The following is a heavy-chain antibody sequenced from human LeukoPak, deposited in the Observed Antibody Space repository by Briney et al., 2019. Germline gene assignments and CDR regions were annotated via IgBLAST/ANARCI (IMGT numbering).Heavy chain of an antibody. Sequence: GASVKVSCKASGYTFITYDINWVRQATGQGLEWMGWMNPNSGNTGYAQKFQGRVTSTSNTSISTAYMELSSLRSEDTAVYYCARGPCCTSSSCPYYFDYWGQGTVVTVSS. CDR1: GYTFITYD. D-gene: IGHD2-2*01. CDR2: MNPNSGNT. V-gene: IGHV1-8*03. CDR3: ARGPCCTSSSCPYYFDY. J-gene: IGHJ4*02.